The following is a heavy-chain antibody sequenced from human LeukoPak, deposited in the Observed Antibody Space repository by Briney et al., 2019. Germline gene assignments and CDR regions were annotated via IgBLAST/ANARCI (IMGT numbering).Heavy chain of an antibody. Sequence: GGSLRLSCVASGFTFSDFDMNWVRQAPGKGLEWVSSISTSGSNTYYADSVRGRFTISRHNAKNSIYLQLSSLRAEDSAVYYCAREGNYGARYLDQWGQGALVLVSS. D-gene: IGHD4/OR15-4a*01. CDR3: AREGNYGARYLDQ. V-gene: IGHV3-21*01. J-gene: IGHJ4*02. CDR2: ISTSGSNT. CDR1: GFTFSDFD.